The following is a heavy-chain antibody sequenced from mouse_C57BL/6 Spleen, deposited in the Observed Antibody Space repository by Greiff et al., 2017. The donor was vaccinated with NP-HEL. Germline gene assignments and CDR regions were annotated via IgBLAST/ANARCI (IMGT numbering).Heavy chain of an antibody. CDR2: IYPGSGNT. D-gene: IGHD5-1*01. J-gene: IGHJ4*01. Sequence: QVQLQQSGAELVRPGASVKLSCTASGYTFTDYYINWVKQRPGQGLEWIARIYPGSGNTYYNEKFKGKVTLTAEKSSSTAYMQLSRLTSEDSAVYFCARGVRSCAMDYWGQGTSVTVSS. CDR1: GYTFTDYY. V-gene: IGHV1-76*01. CDR3: ARGVRSCAMDY.